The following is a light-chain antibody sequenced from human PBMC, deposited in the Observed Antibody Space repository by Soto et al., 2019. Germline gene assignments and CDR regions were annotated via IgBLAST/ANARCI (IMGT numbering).Light chain of an antibody. CDR2: DAS. V-gene: IGKV3-20*01. J-gene: IGKJ4*01. Sequence: EIVLTQSPGTLSLSPGERAPLSCRASQSVGNNYLAWYQQKPGQAPRFLIYDASSRATGIPDRFSGSGSGTDFTLTISRLEPEDFAVYYCQQYGSTPLTFGGGTKVEIK. CDR3: QQYGSTPLT. CDR1: QSVGNNY.